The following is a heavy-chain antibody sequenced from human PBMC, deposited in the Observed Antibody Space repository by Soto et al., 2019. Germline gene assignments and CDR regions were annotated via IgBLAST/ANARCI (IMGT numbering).Heavy chain of an antibody. Sequence: QVQLVQSGAEVKKPGSSVKVSCKASGGTFSSYAISWVRQAPGQGLEWMGGIIPIFGTANYAQKFQGRVTMTADESRSTAYMELSSLRAEDTAVYYCSNGNYYGSGRPYSGPYYYYGMDVWGQGTTVTVSS. CDR1: GGTFSSYA. J-gene: IGHJ6*02. V-gene: IGHV1-69*01. CDR3: SNGNYYGSGRPYSGPYYYYGMDV. CDR2: IIPIFGTA. D-gene: IGHD3-10*01.